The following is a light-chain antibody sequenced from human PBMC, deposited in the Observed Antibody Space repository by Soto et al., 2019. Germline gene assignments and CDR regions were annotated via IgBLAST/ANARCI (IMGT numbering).Light chain of an antibody. J-gene: IGLJ1*01. V-gene: IGLV1-40*01. Sequence: QSALTQPPSVSGAPGQRVTISCTGSSSNIGAGYDVHWYQQLPGTAPKLLIYGNSNRPSGVPDRFSGSKSGTSASLAITGLQAEDEADYYCQSYDSSLSGKVFGTGTRSPS. CDR2: GNS. CDR3: QSYDSSLSGKV. CDR1: SSNIGAGYD.